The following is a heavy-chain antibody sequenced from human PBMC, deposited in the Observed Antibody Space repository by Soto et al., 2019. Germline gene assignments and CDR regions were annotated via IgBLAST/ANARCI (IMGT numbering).Heavy chain of an antibody. CDR1: GLTFSTYA. CDR2: ITGNGATT. Sequence: EVQLLVSGGGLVQPGGSLRLSCAASGLTFSTYAMSWVRQAPGRGLEWVSSITGNGATTYYTDSVKGRFIISRDNSKNTLFLQMNCLIAENMALYYCANDRSNDYGSGGGCYKGWGDYWGQGTLVTVSS. J-gene: IGHJ4*02. D-gene: IGHD3-10*01. V-gene: IGHV3-23*01. CDR3: ANDRSNDYGSGGGCYKGWGDY.